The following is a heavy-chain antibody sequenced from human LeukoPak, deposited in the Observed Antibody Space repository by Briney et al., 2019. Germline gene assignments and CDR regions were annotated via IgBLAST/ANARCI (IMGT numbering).Heavy chain of an antibody. CDR3: AKEGYYYDSSGYYGDPVDY. CDR2: ISSSGAYI. Sequence: GGSLRLSCEGSGFTFSKHGLNWVRQAPGKGLEWVSSISSSGAYIYYADSLQGRFTISRDNAKNILSLQMNSLRAEDTAVYYCAKEGYYYDSSGYYGDPVDYWGQGTLVTVSS. CDR1: GFTFSKHG. J-gene: IGHJ4*02. V-gene: IGHV3-21*04. D-gene: IGHD3-22*01.